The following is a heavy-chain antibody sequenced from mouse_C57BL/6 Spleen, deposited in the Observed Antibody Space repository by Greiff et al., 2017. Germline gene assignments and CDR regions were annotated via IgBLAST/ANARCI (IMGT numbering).Heavy chain of an antibody. V-gene: IGHV3-6*01. CDR2: ISYDGSN. D-gene: IGHD2-4*01. Sequence: DVQLQESGPGLVKPSQSLSLTCSVTGYSITSGYYWNWIRQFPGNKLEWMGYISYDGSNNYNPSLKNRISITRDTSKNQFFLKLNSVTTEDTATYYCARAGDYGVYYYAMDYWGQGTSVTVSS. J-gene: IGHJ4*01. CDR3: ARAGDYGVYYYAMDY. CDR1: GYSITSGYY.